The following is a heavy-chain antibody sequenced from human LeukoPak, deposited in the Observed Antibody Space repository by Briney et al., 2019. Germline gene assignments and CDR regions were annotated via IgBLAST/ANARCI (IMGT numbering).Heavy chain of an antibody. CDR3: ARDSLWPRYFDL. D-gene: IGHD2/OR15-2a*01. Sequence: PGGSLRLSCAASGFTFSNYNMNWVRQTPGKGPEWVSYVSPNGYTIHYADSVKGRFTISRDNAKDSLYLQMNSLRAEDTAVYYCARDSLWPRYFDLWGRGTLVTVSS. J-gene: IGHJ2*01. CDR2: VSPNGYTI. CDR1: GFTFSNYN. V-gene: IGHV3-48*01.